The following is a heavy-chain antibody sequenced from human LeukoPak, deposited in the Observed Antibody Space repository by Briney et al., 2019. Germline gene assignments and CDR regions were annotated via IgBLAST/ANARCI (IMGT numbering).Heavy chain of an antibody. J-gene: IGHJ4*02. CDR2: ISYDGSNK. Sequence: GGSLRLTCAASGFTFRNYGMHWVRQAPGKGLDWVAVISYDGSNKYYADSVKGRFTISRDNSKNTLDLQMNSLRAEDTAVYYCAKDGYCSSTSCYPNHFDLWGQGTLVTVSS. CDR1: GFTFRNYG. V-gene: IGHV3-30*18. CDR3: AKDGYCSSTSCYPNHFDL. D-gene: IGHD2-2*03.